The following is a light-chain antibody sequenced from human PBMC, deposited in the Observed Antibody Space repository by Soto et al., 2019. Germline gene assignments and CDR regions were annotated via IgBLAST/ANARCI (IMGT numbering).Light chain of an antibody. CDR3: QQFDTLPFT. J-gene: IGKJ3*01. CDR1: QNINNY. Sequence: DIQMTQSPSSLSASVGDRVTITCQATQNINNYLNWYQQKPGQAPKLLIYDASNLETGVPSRFSGSGSGTDFTFTISSLQPEDFAAYYCQQFDTLPFTFGPGTKVDIK. CDR2: DAS. V-gene: IGKV1-33*01.